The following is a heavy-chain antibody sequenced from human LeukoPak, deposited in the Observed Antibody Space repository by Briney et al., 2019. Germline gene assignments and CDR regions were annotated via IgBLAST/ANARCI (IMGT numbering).Heavy chain of an antibody. CDR2: IYYSGST. V-gene: IGHV4-39*07. D-gene: IGHD6-6*01. CDR1: GGSISSSSYY. CDR3: ARASSGIAARSVWFDP. Sequence: SETLSLTCTVSGGSISSSSYYRGWIRQPPGKGLEWIGSIYYSGSTYYNPSLKSRVTISVDTSKNQFSLKLSSVPAADTAVYYCARASSGIAARSVWFDPWGQGTLVTVSS. J-gene: IGHJ5*02.